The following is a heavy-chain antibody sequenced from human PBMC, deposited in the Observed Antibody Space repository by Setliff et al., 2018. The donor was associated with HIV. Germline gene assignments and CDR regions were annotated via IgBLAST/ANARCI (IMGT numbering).Heavy chain of an antibody. V-gene: IGHV3-7*01. CDR3: ARATVSSPGYSSGWYVY. CDR1: GFAFSAYW. Sequence: GGSLRLSCAASGFAFSAYWITWVRQAPGRGLEWVANIKQDGSGKYYVDSVKGRFTISRDNAKNSLYLQMNSLRAEDTAVYYCARATVSSPGYSSGWYVYWGQGTLVTVSS. D-gene: IGHD6-19*01. CDR2: IKQDGSGK. J-gene: IGHJ4*02.